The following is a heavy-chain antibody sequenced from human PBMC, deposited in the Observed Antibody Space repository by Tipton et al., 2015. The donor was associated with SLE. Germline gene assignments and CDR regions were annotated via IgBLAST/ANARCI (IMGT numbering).Heavy chain of an antibody. CDR1: GFTFSTYA. J-gene: IGHJ4*02. CDR3: ARAGPLLWVPYFDY. CDR2: INSDGSST. D-gene: IGHD3-10*01. V-gene: IGHV3-74*01. Sequence: GSLRLSCAASGFTFSTYAMSWVRQSPGQGLAWVSRINSDGSSTSYADSVKGRFTISRDNAKNTLYLQMNSLRAEDTAVYYCARAGPLLWVPYFDYWGQGTLVTVSS.